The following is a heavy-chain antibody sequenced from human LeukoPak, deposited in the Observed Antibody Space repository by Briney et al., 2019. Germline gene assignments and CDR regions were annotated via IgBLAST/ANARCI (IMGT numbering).Heavy chain of an antibody. CDR2: ISYDGSNK. CDR3: AKEGDSSGYYLDY. D-gene: IGHD3-22*01. V-gene: IGHV3-30*18. CDR1: GFTFSSYG. Sequence: GGSLRLSCAASGFTFSSYGMHWVRQAPGKGLEWVAVISYDGSNKYYADSVKGRFTISRDNSKNTLYLQMNSLRAEDTAVYYCAKEGDSSGYYLDYWGQGTLVTVSS. J-gene: IGHJ4*02.